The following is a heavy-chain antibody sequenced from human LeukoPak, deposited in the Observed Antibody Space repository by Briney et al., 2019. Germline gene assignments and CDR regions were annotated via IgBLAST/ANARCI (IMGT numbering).Heavy chain of an antibody. J-gene: IGHJ4*02. CDR3: AKDRWEPRLYYFDY. Sequence: GGSLRLSCAASGFTFSSYGMHWVRQAPGKGLEWVAVISYDGSNKYYADSVKGRFTISRDNSKNTLYLQMNSLRAEDTAVYYCAKDRWEPRLYYFDYWGQGTLVTVSS. CDR1: GFTFSSYG. D-gene: IGHD1-26*01. V-gene: IGHV3-30*18. CDR2: ISYDGSNK.